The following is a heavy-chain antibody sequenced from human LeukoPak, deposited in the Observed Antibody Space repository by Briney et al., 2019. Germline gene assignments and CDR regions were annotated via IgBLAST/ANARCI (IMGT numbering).Heavy chain of an antibody. J-gene: IGHJ4*02. CDR2: INSDGSST. D-gene: IGHD6-19*01. Sequence: PGGSLRLSCAASGFTFSSYSMHWVRQAPGKGLVWVSRINSDGSSTSYADSVKGRFTISRDNAKNTLYLQMNSLRAEDTAVYYCARRSAVAGAFDYWGQGTLVTVSS. CDR3: ARRSAVAGAFDY. V-gene: IGHV3-74*01. CDR1: GFTFSSYS.